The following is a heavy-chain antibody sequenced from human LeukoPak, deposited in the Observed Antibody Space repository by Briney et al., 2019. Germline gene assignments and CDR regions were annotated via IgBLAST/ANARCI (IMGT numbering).Heavy chain of an antibody. CDR2: ISSSGSTI. Sequence: KPGGSLRLSCAASGFTFSDYYMSWIRQAPGKGLEWVSYISSSGSTIYYADSVKGRFTISRDNAKNSLYLQMNSLRAEDAAVYYCARDRLYSSSSEDYWGQGTLVTVSS. D-gene: IGHD6-6*01. V-gene: IGHV3-11*01. CDR1: GFTFSDYY. CDR3: ARDRLYSSSSEDY. J-gene: IGHJ4*02.